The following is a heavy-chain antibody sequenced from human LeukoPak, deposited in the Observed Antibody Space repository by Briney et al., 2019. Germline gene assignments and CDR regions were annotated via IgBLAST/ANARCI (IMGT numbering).Heavy chain of an antibody. V-gene: IGHV3-7*01. D-gene: IGHD1-26*01. CDR2: IKQDGSEK. J-gene: IGHJ4*02. CDR3: ARDKIVGPTNLDF. Sequence: PGGSLRLSCAASGFTFSSYWMGWVRQAPGKGLEWVANIKQDGSEKYHADSLKGRFTISRDNAENSLYLQMNSLRAEDTAVYYCARDKIVGPTNLDFWGQGTLVTVSS. CDR1: GFTFSSYW.